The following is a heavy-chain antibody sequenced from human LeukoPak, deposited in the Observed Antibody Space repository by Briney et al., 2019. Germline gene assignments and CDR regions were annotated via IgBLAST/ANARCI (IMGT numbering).Heavy chain of an antibody. V-gene: IGHV1-18*04. D-gene: IGHD5-12*01. CDR3: GVSGYDSLLNY. Sequence: GGLVKVSCKASGYTFTSYGISWVRQAPGQGLEWMGWISGYNGDTKYAHNFQGRVTMTIDTSTSTAYMKLRSLRSDDTAVYYCGVSGYDSLLNYWGQGTLVTVSS. J-gene: IGHJ4*02. CDR2: ISGYNGDT. CDR1: GYTFTSYG.